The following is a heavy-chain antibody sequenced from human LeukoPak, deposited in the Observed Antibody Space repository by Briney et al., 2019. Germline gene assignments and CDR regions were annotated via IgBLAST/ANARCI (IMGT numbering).Heavy chain of an antibody. V-gene: IGHV3-13*01. CDR1: GFAFTDYD. J-gene: IGHJ6*03. Sequence: GGSLRLSCAASGFAFTDYDMHWVRQATGGGLEWVSSIGKAGDTYYADSVKGRFTISRDNSKNTLYLQMNSLRAEDTAVYYCAKEGGYYGSGSYLAGFYYYYYMDVWGKGTTVTVSS. CDR2: IGKAGDT. CDR3: AKEGGYYGSGSYLAGFYYYYYMDV. D-gene: IGHD3-10*01.